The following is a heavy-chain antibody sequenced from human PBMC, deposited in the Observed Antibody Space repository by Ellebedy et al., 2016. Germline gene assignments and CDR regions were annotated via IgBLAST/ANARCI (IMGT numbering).Heavy chain of an antibody. J-gene: IGHJ4*02. CDR1: AFSISNFQ. CDR2: ITQEGSEK. D-gene: IGHD3-22*01. CDR3: ARDWDSRYYDRGGYSFGY. Sequence: GESLKISXVASAFSISNFQMTWVRQAPGKGLEWVAMITQEGSEKYYVDSVKGRFTISRDNAKNSMYLQMNSLRAEDTGIYYCARDWDSRYYDRGGYSFGYWGQGTLVTVSS. V-gene: IGHV3-7*01.